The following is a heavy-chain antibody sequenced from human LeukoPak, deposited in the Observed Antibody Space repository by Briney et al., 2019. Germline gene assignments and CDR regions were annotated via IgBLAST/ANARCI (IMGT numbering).Heavy chain of an antibody. V-gene: IGHV4-4*02. D-gene: IGHD2-2*01. J-gene: IGHJ6*02. CDR3: ARGPDVVVPAAMFQPYYYYGMDV. Sequence: SETLSLTCAVSGDSIRSTNWWSWVRQPPGKGLEWIGEIYHSGSTNYNPSLKSRVTISVDTSKNQFSLKLSSVTAADTAVYYCARGPDVVVPAAMFQPYYYYGMDVWGQGTTVTVSS. CDR2: IYHSGST. CDR1: GDSIRSTNW.